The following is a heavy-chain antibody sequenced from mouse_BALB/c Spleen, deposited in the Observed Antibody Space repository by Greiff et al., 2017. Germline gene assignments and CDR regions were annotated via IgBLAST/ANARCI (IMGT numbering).Heavy chain of an antibody. J-gene: IGHJ4*01. CDR1: GYTFTDYA. V-gene: IGHV1S137*01. D-gene: IGHD3-1*01. Sequence: QVQLQQSGAELVRPGVSVKISCKGSGYTFTDYAMHWVKQSHAKSLEWIGVISTYYGDASYNQKFKGKATMTVDKSSSTAYMELARLTYEDSAIYYCARGARATLYYYAMDYWGQGTSVTVSS. CDR3: ARGARATLYYYAMDY. CDR2: ISTYYGDA.